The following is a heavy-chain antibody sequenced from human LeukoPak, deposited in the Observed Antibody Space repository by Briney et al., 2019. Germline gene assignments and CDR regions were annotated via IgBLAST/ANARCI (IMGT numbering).Heavy chain of an antibody. CDR3: ARAPRLPQPFVY. D-gene: IGHD5-18*01. CDR2: INPSGGST. V-gene: IGHV1-46*01. J-gene: IGHJ4*02. Sequence: ASVKVSCKASGYTFTSYYMHWVRQTPGQGLEWMGIINPSGGSTSYAQKFQGRVTMTRDTSTSTVYMELSSLRSEDTAVYYCARAPRLPQPFVYWGQGTLVTVSS. CDR1: GYTFTSYY.